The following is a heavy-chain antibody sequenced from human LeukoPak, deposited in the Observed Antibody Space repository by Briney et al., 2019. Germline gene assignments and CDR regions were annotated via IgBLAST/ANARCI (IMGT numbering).Heavy chain of an antibody. Sequence: PSETLSLTCAVYGGSFSGYYWSWIRQPPGKGLEWIGEINHSGSTNYNPSLKSRVTISVDTSKNQFSLKLSSVTAADTAVYYCAGGSGIAAAWYWGQGTLVTVSS. J-gene: IGHJ4*02. D-gene: IGHD6-13*01. V-gene: IGHV4-34*01. CDR1: GGSFSGYY. CDR2: INHSGST. CDR3: AGGSGIAAAWY.